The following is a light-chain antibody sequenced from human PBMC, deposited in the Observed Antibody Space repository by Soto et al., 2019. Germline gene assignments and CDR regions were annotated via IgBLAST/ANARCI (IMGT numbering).Light chain of an antibody. J-gene: IGLJ3*02. CDR3: CSYARSSTWM. CDR1: SSDVGGYNY. Sequence: QSALTQPASVSGSPGQSITLSCTGTSSDVGGYNYVSWYQQHPGKAPKLMIYEVSNRPSGVSNRFSGSKSGNTASLTISGLQAEDEADYYCCSYARSSTWMFGGGTKLTVL. CDR2: EVS. V-gene: IGLV2-14*01.